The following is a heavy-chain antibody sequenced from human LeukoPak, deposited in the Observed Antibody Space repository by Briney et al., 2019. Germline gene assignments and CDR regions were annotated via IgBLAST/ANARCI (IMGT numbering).Heavy chain of an antibody. D-gene: IGHD5-18*01. V-gene: IGHV3-21*04. CDR3: AKDRLDGYSYGPFDY. J-gene: IGHJ4*02. Sequence: GGSLRLSCTVSGFTVSSDSMSWVRQAPGKGLEWVASISISRSNINYADSVKGRFTISRDNAKNSLYLQMNSLRAEDTALYYCAKDRLDGYSYGPFDYWGQGTLVTVSS. CDR2: ISISRSNI. CDR1: GFTVSSDS.